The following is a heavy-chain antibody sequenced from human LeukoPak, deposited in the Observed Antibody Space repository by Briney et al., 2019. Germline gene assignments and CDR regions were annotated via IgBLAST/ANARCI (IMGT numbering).Heavy chain of an antibody. CDR1: GGSISSDNYY. V-gene: IGHV4-31*03. J-gene: IGHJ6*04. Sequence: PSQTLSLTCTVSGGSISSDNYYWSGIRQHPGKGLEWIGYIYYSGSTYYNPSLKSRVTISIDTSKNQFSLKLRSVTAADTAVYYCARDSGKNYGMVVWAEGTTVTVSS. D-gene: IGHD3-10*01. CDR3: ARDSGKNYGMVV. CDR2: IYYSGST.